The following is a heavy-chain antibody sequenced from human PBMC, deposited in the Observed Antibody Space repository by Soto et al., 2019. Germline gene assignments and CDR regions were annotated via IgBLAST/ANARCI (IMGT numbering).Heavy chain of an antibody. CDR1: GFSFSTYR. V-gene: IGHV3-21*01. Sequence: PGGSLRLSCAASGFSFSTYRMNWVRQAPGKGLEWVSSISSTSTYIYSADSMKGRFTISRYNAKNSLYLQMNSLRAEDTAIYYCVRDLIHGAFDIWGQGTMVTVSS. J-gene: IGHJ3*02. CDR2: ISSTSTYI. CDR3: VRDLIHGAFDI.